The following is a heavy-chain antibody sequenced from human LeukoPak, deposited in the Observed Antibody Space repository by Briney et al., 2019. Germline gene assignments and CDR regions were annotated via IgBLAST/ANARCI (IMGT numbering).Heavy chain of an antibody. Sequence: ASVKVSCKASGGTFSSYAISWVRQAPGQGLEWMGGIIPIFGTANYAQKFQGRVTITADESTSTAYMELSSLRSEDTAVYYCARGRGRYYYFDYWGQGTLVTVSS. V-gene: IGHV1-69*13. CDR3: ARGRGRYYYFDY. J-gene: IGHJ4*02. CDR2: IIPIFGTA. D-gene: IGHD3-10*01. CDR1: GGTFSSYA.